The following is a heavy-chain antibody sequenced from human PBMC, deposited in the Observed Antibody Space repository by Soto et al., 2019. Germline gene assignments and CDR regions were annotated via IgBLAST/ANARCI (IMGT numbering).Heavy chain of an antibody. CDR1: GGTFSSYA. J-gene: IGHJ3*02. CDR2: IIPIFGTA. V-gene: IGHV1-69*12. D-gene: IGHD1-20*01. Sequence: QVQLVQSGAEVKKPGSSVKVSCKASGGTFSSYAISWVRQAPGQGLEWMGGIIPIFGTANDAQKFQGRVTXXAXEXXSTAYMELSRLRSEDTAVYYGARSITGTTGDAFDIWGQGTMVTVSS. CDR3: ARSITGTTGDAFDI.